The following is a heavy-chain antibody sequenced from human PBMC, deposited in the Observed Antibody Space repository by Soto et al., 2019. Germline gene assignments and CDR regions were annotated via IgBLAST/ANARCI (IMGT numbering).Heavy chain of an antibody. Sequence: SETLSLTCTVSGGSISSYYWSWIRQPPGKGLEWIGYIYYSGSTNYNPSLKSRVTISVDTSKNQFSLKLSSVTAADTAVYYCARPHGGSSGWDNWFDPWGQGTLVTISS. CDR2: IYYSGST. V-gene: IGHV4-59*01. CDR1: GGSISSYY. D-gene: IGHD6-25*01. CDR3: ARPHGGSSGWDNWFDP. J-gene: IGHJ5*02.